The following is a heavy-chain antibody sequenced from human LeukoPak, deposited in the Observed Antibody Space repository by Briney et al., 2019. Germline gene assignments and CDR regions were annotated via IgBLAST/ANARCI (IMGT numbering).Heavy chain of an antibody. CDR3: ARASGGIQLWDY. CDR2: FYHSAST. D-gene: IGHD5-18*01. J-gene: IGHJ4*02. CDR1: GGFNTHYY. V-gene: IGHV4-59*12. Sequence: SETLSLTCSVSGGFNTHYYWSWIRQPPGKGLEWIGYFYHSASTNYNPSLKSRVTISVDTSKNHFSLRLNSVTAADTAVYYCARASGGIQLWDYWGQGTPVTVSS.